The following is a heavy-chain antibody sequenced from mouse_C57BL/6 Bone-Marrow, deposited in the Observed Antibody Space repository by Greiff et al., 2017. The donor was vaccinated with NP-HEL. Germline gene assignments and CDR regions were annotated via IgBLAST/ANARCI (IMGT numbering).Heavy chain of an antibody. J-gene: IGHJ1*03. CDR1: GYTFTSYW. CDR2: INPSSGST. Sequence: QVQLQQSGAELAKPGASVKLSCKASGYTFTSYWMNWVKQRPGKGLEWIGYINPSSGSTKYNQKFKDKATLTADKSSSTAYMQLSSLTYEDSAVYYCARRSYFDVWGTGTTVTVSS. V-gene: IGHV1-7*01. CDR3: ARRSYFDV.